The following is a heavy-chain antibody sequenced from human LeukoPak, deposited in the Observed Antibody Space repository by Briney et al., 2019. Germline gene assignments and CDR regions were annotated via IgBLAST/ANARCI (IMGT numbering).Heavy chain of an antibody. CDR1: GFTFSNYG. D-gene: IGHD5-12*01. Sequence: GGSLRLSCVASGFTFSNYGMHWVRQAPGKGLEWVSAVTANGVSSYYADSVKGRFTISRDNSNNTLFLQVNSLRAEDTALYYCAKLRGSVATLGYAADYWGQGTLVTVSS. CDR3: AKLRGSVATLGYAADY. V-gene: IGHV3-23*01. CDR2: VTANGVSS. J-gene: IGHJ4*02.